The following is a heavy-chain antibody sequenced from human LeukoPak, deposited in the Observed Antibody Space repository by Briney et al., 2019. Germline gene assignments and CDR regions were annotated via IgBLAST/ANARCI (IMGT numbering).Heavy chain of an antibody. CDR3: AKSPQRSTLGEVDY. D-gene: IGHD3-16*01. CDR2: ISGSGGST. CDR1: GFTFSSYA. V-gene: IGHV3-23*01. J-gene: IGHJ4*02. Sequence: QAGGSLRLTCAASGFTFSSYAMSWVRQAPGKGLEWVSAISGSGGSTYYADSVKGRFTISRDNSKNTLYLQMNSLRAEDTAVYYCAKSPQRSTLGEVDYWGQGTLVTVSS.